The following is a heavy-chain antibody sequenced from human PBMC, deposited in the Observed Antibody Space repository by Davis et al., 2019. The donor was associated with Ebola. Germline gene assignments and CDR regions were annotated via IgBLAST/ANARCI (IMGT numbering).Heavy chain of an antibody. CDR1: GYTFTNYD. CDR3: ARGGVWWDAFDI. D-gene: IGHD2-15*01. CDR2: VNPNSANT. Sequence: AASVKVSCKASGYTFTNYDVHWVRQGTGQGLEWIGWVNPNSANTGYGQKFQGRVTMTRDTSTSTVYMELSSLRSEDTAVYYCARGGVWWDAFDIWGQGTMVTVSS. V-gene: IGHV1-8*01. J-gene: IGHJ3*02.